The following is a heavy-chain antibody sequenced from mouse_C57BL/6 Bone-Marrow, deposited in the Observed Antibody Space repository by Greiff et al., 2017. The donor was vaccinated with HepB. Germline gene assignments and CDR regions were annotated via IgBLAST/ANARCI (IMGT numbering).Heavy chain of an antibody. CDR1: GFTFTDYY. J-gene: IGHJ4*01. CDR3: ARYKAGAMDY. V-gene: IGHV7-3*01. CDR2: IRNKANGYTT. Sequence: EVQLVESGGGLVQPGGSLSLSCAASGFTFTDYYMSWVRQPPGKALEWLGFIRNKANGYTTEYSASVKGRFTISRDNSQSILYLQMNALRAEDSATYYCARYKAGAMDYWGQGTSGTVSS.